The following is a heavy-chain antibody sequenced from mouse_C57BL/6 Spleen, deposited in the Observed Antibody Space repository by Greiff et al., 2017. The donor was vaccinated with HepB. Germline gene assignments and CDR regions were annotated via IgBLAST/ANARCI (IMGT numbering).Heavy chain of an antibody. CDR1: GYAFSSSW. CDR2: MYPGDGDT. J-gene: IGHJ3*01. D-gene: IGHD1-1*01. V-gene: IGHV1-82*01. Sequence: QVQLKQSGPELVKPGASVKISCKASGYAFSSSWMNWVKQRPGKGLEWIGRMYPGDGDTNYNGKFKGKATLTADKSSSTAYMQLSSLTSEDSAVYFCARAYGSAWFAYWGQGTLVTVSA. CDR3: ARAYGSAWFAY.